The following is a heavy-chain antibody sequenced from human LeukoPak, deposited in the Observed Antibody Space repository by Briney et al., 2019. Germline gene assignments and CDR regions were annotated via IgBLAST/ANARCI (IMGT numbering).Heavy chain of an antibody. V-gene: IGHV3-48*03. J-gene: IGHJ4*02. CDR2: IGSSGTTI. D-gene: IGHD2-2*01. CDR1: GFPFSIYE. Sequence: PGGSLRLSCAVSGFPFSIYEMNWVRQAPGKGLEWVSNIGSSGTTIYYADSVKGRFTVSRDNSKNTLYLQMNSLRAEDTAMYYCARGLGYCTSTTCLLPFDYWGQGTLVTVSS. CDR3: ARGLGYCTSTTCLLPFDY.